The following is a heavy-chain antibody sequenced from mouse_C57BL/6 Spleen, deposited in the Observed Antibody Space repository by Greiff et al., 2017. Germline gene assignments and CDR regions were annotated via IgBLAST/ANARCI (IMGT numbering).Heavy chain of an antibody. V-gene: IGHV5-16*01. Sequence: EVKLVESEGGLVQPGSSMKLSSTASGFTFSDYYMAWVRQVPEKGLEWVANINYDGSSTYYLDSLKSRFIISRDNAKNILYLQMSSLKSEDTATYYCAREGGSHAMDYWGQGTSVTVSS. D-gene: IGHD1-1*02. CDR1: GFTFSDYY. CDR2: INYDGSST. J-gene: IGHJ4*01. CDR3: AREGGSHAMDY.